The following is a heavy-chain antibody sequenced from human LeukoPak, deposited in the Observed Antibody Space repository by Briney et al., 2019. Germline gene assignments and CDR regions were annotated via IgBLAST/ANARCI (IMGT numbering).Heavy chain of an antibody. CDR3: AKDFFGDRTVTTGFDY. V-gene: IGHV4-59*12. CDR1: GGSISSYY. CDR2: IYYSGST. D-gene: IGHD4-11*01. Sequence: SETLSLTCTVSGGSISSYYWSWIRQPPGKGLEWIGYIYYSGSTNYNPSLKSRVTISVDTSKNQFSLKLSSVTAADTAVYYCAKDFFGDRTVTTGFDYWGQGTLVTVSS. J-gene: IGHJ4*02.